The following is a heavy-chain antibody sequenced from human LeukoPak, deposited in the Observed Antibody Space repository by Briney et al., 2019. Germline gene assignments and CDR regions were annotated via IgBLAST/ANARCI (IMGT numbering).Heavy chain of an antibody. CDR1: GYTFTSYG. CDR3: ARAQGQDYYGSGSYYDRNFDY. J-gene: IGHJ4*02. V-gene: IGHV1-18*01. D-gene: IGHD3-10*01. Sequence: GASVTVSCTASGYTFTSYGISWVRQAPGQGLEWMGWISAYNGNTNYAQKLQGRVTMTTDTSTSTAYMELRSLRSDDTAVYYCARAQGQDYYGSGSYYDRNFDYWGQGTLVTVSS. CDR2: ISAYNGNT.